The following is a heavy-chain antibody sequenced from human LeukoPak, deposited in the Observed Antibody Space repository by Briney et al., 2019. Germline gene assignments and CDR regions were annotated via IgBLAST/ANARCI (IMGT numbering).Heavy chain of an antibody. Sequence: GGSLRLSCAASGLTFSSYSMNWVRQAPGKGLEWVSYISSSSSTIYYADSVKGRFTISRDNAKNSLYLQMNSLRAEDTAVYYCARGGGSGSSWGQGTLVTVSS. D-gene: IGHD1-26*01. V-gene: IGHV3-48*01. J-gene: IGHJ5*02. CDR2: ISSSSSTI. CDR3: ARGGGSGSS. CDR1: GLTFSSYS.